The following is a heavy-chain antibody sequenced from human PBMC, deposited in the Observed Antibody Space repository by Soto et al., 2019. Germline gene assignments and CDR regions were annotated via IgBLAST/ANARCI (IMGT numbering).Heavy chain of an antibody. V-gene: IGHV4-30-4*01. J-gene: IGHJ4*02. D-gene: IGHD3-10*01. CDR3: GRGITYYGCLS. Sequence: QVQLQESGPGLVKPSQTLSLTCTVSGDSMGSGDYYWTWIRQPPGKGLEWIGYIYYIGTTFYNPSRESRLNISMDTFTMQLSLRLTSRTAADAAVDYCGRGITYYGCLSWGQRPLVTVSP. CDR2: IYYIGTT. CDR1: GDSMGSGDYY.